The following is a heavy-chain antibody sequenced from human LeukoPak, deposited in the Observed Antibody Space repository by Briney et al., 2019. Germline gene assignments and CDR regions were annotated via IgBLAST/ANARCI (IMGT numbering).Heavy chain of an antibody. CDR3: ARGPYYYDKFDY. Sequence: PSETLSLTCAVYGGSFSGYYWSWIRQPPGKGLEWIAEINHSGSTNYNPSLKSRVTISVDTSKNQFSLKLSSVTAADTAVYYCARGPYYYDKFDYWGQGTLVTVSS. V-gene: IGHV4-34*01. J-gene: IGHJ4*02. D-gene: IGHD3-22*01. CDR2: INHSGST. CDR1: GGSFSGYY.